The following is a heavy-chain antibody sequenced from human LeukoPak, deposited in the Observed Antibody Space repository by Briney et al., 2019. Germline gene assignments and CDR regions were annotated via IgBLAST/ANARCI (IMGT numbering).Heavy chain of an antibody. CDR1: GFTVGSNY. J-gene: IGHJ5*02. Sequence: RTGGSLRLSCAASGFTVGSNYMSWVRQAPGKGLEWVSVIYSGGSTYYADSVKGRFTISRDNSKNTLYLQMNSLRAEDTARYYCVQQLGYCSGGSCYFTSWGQGTLVTVSS. V-gene: IGHV3-53*01. CDR2: IYSGGST. CDR3: VQQLGYCSGGSCYFTS. D-gene: IGHD2-15*01.